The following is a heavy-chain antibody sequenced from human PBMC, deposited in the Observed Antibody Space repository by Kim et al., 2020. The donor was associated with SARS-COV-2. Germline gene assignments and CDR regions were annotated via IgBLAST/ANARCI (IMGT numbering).Heavy chain of an antibody. Sequence: GGSLRLSCAASGFTFSSYAMSWVRQAPGKGLEWVSAISGSGGSTYYADSVKGRFTISRDNSKNTLYLQMNSLRAEDTAVYYCAKVRARLLGYYYYGMDVWGRGTTDTV. J-gene: IGHJ6*02. V-gene: IGHV3-23*01. CDR2: ISGSGGST. CDR3: AKVRARLLGYYYYGMDV. CDR1: GFTFSSYA. D-gene: IGHD2-8*02.